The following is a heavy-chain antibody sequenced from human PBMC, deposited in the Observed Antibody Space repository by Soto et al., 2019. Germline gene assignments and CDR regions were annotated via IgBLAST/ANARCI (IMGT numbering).Heavy chain of an antibody. D-gene: IGHD1-7*01. Sequence: GASVKVSCKASGYTFTGYYMHWVRQAPGQGLEWMGWINPNSGGTDYAQRFQGRVTTTRDTSINTAYMELSRLRSDDTAVYYCARNLITGTPVYYYYSAMDVWGQGTTVTVSS. J-gene: IGHJ6*02. CDR1: GYTFTGYY. V-gene: IGHV1-2*02. CDR2: INPNSGGT. CDR3: ARNLITGTPVYYYYSAMDV.